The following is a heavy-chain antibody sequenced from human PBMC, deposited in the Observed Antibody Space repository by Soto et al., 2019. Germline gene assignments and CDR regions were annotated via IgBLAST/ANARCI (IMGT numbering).Heavy chain of an antibody. Sequence: EVQLLQSGGGLVQPGGPLRLSCAVSGLTFSDYPMDWVRQAPGKGLEWISRISSTSASTYYADSVKGRFTISRDNSNNALYLEMSSLRGEDSAVYYCAQPQSGSYYAAFGVCGQGTRGTVSS. D-gene: IGHD1-26*01. J-gene: IGHJ3*01. CDR2: ISSTSAST. CDR3: AQPQSGSYYAAFGV. CDR1: GLTFSDYP. V-gene: IGHV3-23*01.